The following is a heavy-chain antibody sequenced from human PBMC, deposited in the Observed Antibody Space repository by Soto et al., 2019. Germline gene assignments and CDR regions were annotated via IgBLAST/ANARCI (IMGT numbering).Heavy chain of an antibody. CDR1: GFTFSSYA. CDR3: AKDRENTIPRAYDAFDI. D-gene: IGHD3-3*01. V-gene: IGHV3-23*01. CDR2: ISGSGGST. Sequence: GGSLRLSCAASGFTFSSYAMSWVRQAPGKGLEWVSAISGSGGSTYYADSVKGRFTISRDNSKNTLYLQMNSLRAEDTAVYYCAKDRENTIPRAYDAFDIWGQGTMVTVSS. J-gene: IGHJ3*02.